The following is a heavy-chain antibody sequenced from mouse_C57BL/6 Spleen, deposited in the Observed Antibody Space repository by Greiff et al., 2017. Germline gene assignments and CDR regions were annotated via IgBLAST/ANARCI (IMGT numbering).Heavy chain of an antibody. J-gene: IGHJ2*01. D-gene: IGHD2-5*01. CDR3: ARPGGSDSKRNYLDY. CDR1: GYTFTSYG. CDR2: IYPKSGNT. V-gene: IGHV1-81*01. Sequence: VQLQQSGAELARPGASVKLSCKASGYTFTSYGISWVQQRPGKGLEWIGEIYPKSGNTYYNEKFKGKATLTADKSSSTAYMELRSLTSEDSAVYFCARPGGSDSKRNYLDYWGQGTTLTVSS.